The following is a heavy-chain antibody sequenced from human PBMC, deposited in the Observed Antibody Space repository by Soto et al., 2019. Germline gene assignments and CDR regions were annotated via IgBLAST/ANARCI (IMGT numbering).Heavy chain of an antibody. CDR2: ISWNSGSI. CDR3: AKDISGPRGYYMDV. V-gene: IGHV3-9*01. D-gene: IGHD5-12*01. Sequence: GGSLRLSCAASGFTFDDYAMHWVRQAPGKGLEWVSGISWNSGSIGYADSVKGRFTISRDNAKNSLYLQMNSLRAEDTALYYCAKDISGPRGYYMDVWGKGTTVTVSS. CDR1: GFTFDDYA. J-gene: IGHJ6*03.